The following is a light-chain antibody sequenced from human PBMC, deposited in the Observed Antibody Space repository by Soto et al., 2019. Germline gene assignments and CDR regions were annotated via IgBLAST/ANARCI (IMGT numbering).Light chain of an antibody. V-gene: IGLV1-40*01. J-gene: IGLJ2*01. Sequence: QSVVTQPPSVSGAPGQRVTISCTGSSSNIGAGYDVHWYQQFPGRAPKLLMYGNNNRPSGVPDRFSGSKSGTSASLDITGLQADDEADYYCQSFDTRLNSVVFGGGTQLTDL. CDR3: QSFDTRLNSVV. CDR2: GNN. CDR1: SSNIGAGYD.